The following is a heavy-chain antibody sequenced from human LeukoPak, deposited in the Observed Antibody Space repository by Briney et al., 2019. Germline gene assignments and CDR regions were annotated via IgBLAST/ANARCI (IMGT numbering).Heavy chain of an antibody. CDR1: GFTFSSYA. V-gene: IGHV3-23*01. CDR2: ISGNGGGA. CDR3: AKGPKVIVVDNYFDY. Sequence: GGSLRLSCAASGFTFSSYAMSWVRQAPGKGLEWVSAISGNGGGAYYADSVKGRFTISRDNSKNTLYLQMNSLRAEDTAVYYCAKGPKVIVVDNYFDYWGQGTLVTVSS. J-gene: IGHJ4*02. D-gene: IGHD3-22*01.